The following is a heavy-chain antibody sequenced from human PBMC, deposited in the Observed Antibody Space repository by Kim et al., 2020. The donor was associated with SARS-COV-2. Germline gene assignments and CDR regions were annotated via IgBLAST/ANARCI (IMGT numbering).Heavy chain of an antibody. CDR3: ARDISGWYYYYYYMDV. CDR1: GFTFSSYW. J-gene: IGHJ6*03. Sequence: GGSLRLSCAASGFTFSSYWMSWVRQAPGKGLEWVANIKQDGSEKYYVDSVKGRFTISRDNAKNSLYLQMNSLRAEDTAVYYCARDISGWYYYYYYMDVWGKGTTVTVSS. V-gene: IGHV3-7*01. D-gene: IGHD6-19*01. CDR2: IKQDGSEK.